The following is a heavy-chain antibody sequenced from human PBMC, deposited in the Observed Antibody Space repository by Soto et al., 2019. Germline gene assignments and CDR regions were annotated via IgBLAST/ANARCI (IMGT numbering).Heavy chain of an antibody. CDR3: AGGSRGVFDF. CDR2: IYYSGST. CDR1: GGSISSGDYY. D-gene: IGHD2-8*01. J-gene: IGHJ3*01. Sequence: SETLSLTCTVSGGSISSGDYYWSWIRQPPGKGLEWIGYIYYSGSTYYNPSLKSRVTISVDTSKNQFSLKLSSVTAADAAVYYCAGGSRGVFDFWGKGTMVTVSS. V-gene: IGHV4-30-4*01.